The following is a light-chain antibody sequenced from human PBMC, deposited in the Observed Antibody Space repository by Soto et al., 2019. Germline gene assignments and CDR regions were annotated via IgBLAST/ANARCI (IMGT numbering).Light chain of an antibody. CDR3: QQYNSYSLT. J-gene: IGKJ4*01. V-gene: IGKV1-5*01. Sequence: DIQMTQSPSTLSASVGDKVTITCRASQSISSWLAWYQQKPGKAPKLLIYDASSLESGVPSRFSGSGSGTEFTLTISSLQPDDFATYCCQQYNSYSLTIGGGTKVEIK. CDR1: QSISSW. CDR2: DAS.